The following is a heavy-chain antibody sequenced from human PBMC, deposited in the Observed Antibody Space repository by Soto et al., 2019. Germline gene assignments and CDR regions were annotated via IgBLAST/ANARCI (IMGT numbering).Heavy chain of an antibody. CDR2: ISAYNGNT. CDR3: ASEIDGSYRGGMGV. J-gene: IGHJ6*02. CDR1: GYTFTSYG. Sequence: QVQLVQSGAEVKKPGASVKVSCKASGYTFTSYGISWVRQAPGQGLEWMGWISAYNGNTNYAQKLQGRVTMTTDTTTSTAYMELRSLRADDTAVYCCASEIDGSYRGGMGVWGQGTTVTVCS. D-gene: IGHD1-26*01. V-gene: IGHV1-18*01.